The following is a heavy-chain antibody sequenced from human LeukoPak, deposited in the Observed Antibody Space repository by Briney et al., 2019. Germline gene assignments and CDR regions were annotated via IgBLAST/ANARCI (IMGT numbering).Heavy chain of an antibody. D-gene: IGHD3-10*01. Sequence: PSETLSLTCAVYGGSFSGYYWSWIRQPPGKGLEWIGEINHSGSTNYNPSLKSRVTISVDTSKNQFSLKLSSVTAADTAVYYCARGRSGTELLWFGEFDYWGQGTQVTVSS. CDR3: ARGRSGTELLWFGEFDY. V-gene: IGHV4-34*01. CDR2: INHSGST. CDR1: GGSFSGYY. J-gene: IGHJ4*02.